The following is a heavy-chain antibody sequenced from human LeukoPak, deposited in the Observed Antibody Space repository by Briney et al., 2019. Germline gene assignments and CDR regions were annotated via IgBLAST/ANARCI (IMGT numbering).Heavy chain of an antibody. CDR1: GFTFSSYE. CDR2: INHSGST. J-gene: IGHJ6*03. V-gene: IGHV4-34*01. Sequence: GSLRLSFVASGFTFSSYEMNWVRPAPGKGGEWIGGINHSGSTNYNPSLKSRVTISVDTSKNQFSLKLSSVTAADTAVYYCARGRIAARPLAYYYYMDVWGKGTTVTVSS. D-gene: IGHD6-6*01. CDR3: ARGRIAARPLAYYYYMDV.